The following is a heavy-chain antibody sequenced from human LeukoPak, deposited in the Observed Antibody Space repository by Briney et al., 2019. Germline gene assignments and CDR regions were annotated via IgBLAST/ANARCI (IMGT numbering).Heavy chain of an antibody. CDR3: AKDWEYRTDAFDI. V-gene: IGHV3-23*01. CDR1: GFTFSSYA. J-gene: IGHJ3*02. CDR2: ISGSGGST. Sequence: RPGGSLRLSCAASGFTFSSYAMSWVRQAPGKGLEWVTAISGSGGSTYYADSVKGRFTISRDNSKNTLYPQMNSLRAEDTAVYYCAKDWEYRTDAFDIWGQGTMVTVSS. D-gene: IGHD1-14*01.